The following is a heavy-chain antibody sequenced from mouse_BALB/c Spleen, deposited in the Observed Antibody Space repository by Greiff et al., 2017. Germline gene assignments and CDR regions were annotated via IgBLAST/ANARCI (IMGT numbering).Heavy chain of an antibody. CDR1: GFTFSDYY. D-gene: IGHD1-2*01. CDR2: ISDGGSYT. CDR3: ARSHYGSSLAY. V-gene: IGHV5-4*02. J-gene: IGHJ3*01. Sequence: EVQRVESGGGLVQPGGSLKLSCAASGFTFSDYYMYWVRQTPEKRLEWVATISDGGSYTYYPDSVKGRFTISRDNAKNNLYLQMSSLKSEDTAMYYCARSHYGSSLAYWGQGTLVTVAA.